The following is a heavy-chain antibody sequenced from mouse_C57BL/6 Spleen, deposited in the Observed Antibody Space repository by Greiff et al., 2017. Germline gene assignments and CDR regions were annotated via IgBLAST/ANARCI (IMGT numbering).Heavy chain of an antibody. CDR2: INPNNGGT. V-gene: IGHV1-18*01. D-gene: IGHD2-4*01. J-gene: IGHJ1*03. CDR3: AREYYDYGHWYFDV. Sequence: EVMLVESGPELVKPGASVKIPCKASGYTFTDYNMDWVKQSHGKSLEWIGDINPNNGGTIYNQKFKGKATLTVDKSSSTAYMELRSLTAEDTAVYYCAREYYDYGHWYFDVWGTGTTVTVSS. CDR1: GYTFTDYN.